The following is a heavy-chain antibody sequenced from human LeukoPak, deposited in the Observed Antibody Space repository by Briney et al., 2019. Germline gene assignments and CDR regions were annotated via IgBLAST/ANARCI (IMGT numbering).Heavy chain of an antibody. D-gene: IGHD5-18*01. Sequence: SETLSLTCTVSGGSISSYYWSWIRQPPGKGLEWIGYIYYSGSTNYNPSLKSRVTISVDTSKNQFSLKLSSVTAADTAVYYCARVDTAMVTGLDDAFDIWGQGTMVTVSS. CDR3: ARVDTAMVTGLDDAFDI. J-gene: IGHJ3*02. V-gene: IGHV4-59*01. CDR1: GGSISSYY. CDR2: IYYSGST.